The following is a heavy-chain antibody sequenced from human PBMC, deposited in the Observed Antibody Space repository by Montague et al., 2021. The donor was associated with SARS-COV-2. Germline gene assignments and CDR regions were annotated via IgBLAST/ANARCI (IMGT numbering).Heavy chain of an antibody. CDR1: GGSFGDDH. CDR2: IEQSGRT. CDR3: ARGHLSVSMIVVVFTSASYYFDY. D-gene: IGHD3-22*01. Sequence: SETLSLTCAVYGGSFGDDHWSWIRQPPGKGLEWIGDIEQSGRTNYNPSLKSRVTISVDTSKNQFSLKLTSVTAADTAVYFCARGHLSVSMIVVVFTSASYYFDYWGQGAQVTVSS. V-gene: IGHV4-34*01. J-gene: IGHJ4*02.